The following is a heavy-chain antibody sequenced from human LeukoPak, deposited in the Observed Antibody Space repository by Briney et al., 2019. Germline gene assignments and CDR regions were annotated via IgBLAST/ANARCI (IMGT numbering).Heavy chain of an antibody. CDR2: ISGSGGRT. CDR1: GFTFSTYA. J-gene: IGHJ4*02. CDR3: AKEAPNIVVVIAPFDY. Sequence: PGGSLRLSCAASGFTFSTYAMNWVRQAPGKGLEWVSGISGSGGRTYYADSVKGRFTISRDNSKNTLSLQMNSLRAEDTAVYFCAKEAPNIVVVIAPFDYWGQGTLVTVSS. D-gene: IGHD2-21*01. V-gene: IGHV3-23*01.